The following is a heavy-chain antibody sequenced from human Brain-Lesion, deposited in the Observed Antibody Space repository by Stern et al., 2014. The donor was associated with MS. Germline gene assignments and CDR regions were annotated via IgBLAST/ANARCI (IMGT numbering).Heavy chain of an antibody. J-gene: IGHJ6*02. CDR2: INPYSGDT. V-gene: IGHV1-2*04. CDR1: GYTFNDYF. CDR3: ARVPGGVFGGMDV. D-gene: IGHD4-23*01. Sequence: VQLVESGAEVKKPGASVKVSCKASGYTFNDYFMHWVRQAPGQGLEWLGWINPYSGDTKYAQKFQGWVTMTRDTSISTAYMELSSLRSDDTAVYYCARVPGGVFGGMDVWGQGTTV.